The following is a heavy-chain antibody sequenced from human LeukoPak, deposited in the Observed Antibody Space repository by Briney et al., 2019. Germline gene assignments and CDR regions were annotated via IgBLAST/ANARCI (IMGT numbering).Heavy chain of an antibody. V-gene: IGHV3-11*04. CDR2: ISSSGSTI. D-gene: IGHD1-26*01. J-gene: IGHJ3*02. CDR1: GFTFSNAW. CDR3: AREDGARSDACDI. Sequence: MAGGSLRLSCAASGFTFSNAWMSWVRQAPGKGLEWVSYISSSGSTIYYADSVKGRFTISRDNAKNSLYLQMNSLRAEDTALYYCAREDGARSDACDIWGQGTMVTVSS.